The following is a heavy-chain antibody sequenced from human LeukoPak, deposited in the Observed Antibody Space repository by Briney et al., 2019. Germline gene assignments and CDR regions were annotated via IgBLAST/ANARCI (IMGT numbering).Heavy chain of an antibody. CDR2: IRTKVYGGTT. CDR3: TRDLPSGSYSFYDY. J-gene: IGHJ4*02. CDR1: GFTFSSFW. Sequence: PGGSLRLSCEASGFTFSSFWMGWVRQAPGKGLEWVGFIRTKVYGGTTEYAAFVKGRFTISRDDSKSIAYLQMNSLETEDTAVYYCTRDLPSGSYSFYDYWGQGTLVTVSS. V-gene: IGHV3-49*04. D-gene: IGHD3-10*01.